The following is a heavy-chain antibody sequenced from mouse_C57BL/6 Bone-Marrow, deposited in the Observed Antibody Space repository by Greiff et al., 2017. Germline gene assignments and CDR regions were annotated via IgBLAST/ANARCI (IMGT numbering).Heavy chain of an antibody. CDR3: ARRAYYSNYWFAY. D-gene: IGHD2-5*01. V-gene: IGHV5-6*01. CDR1: GFTFSSYG. Sequence: EVQVVESGGDLVKPGGSLKLSCAASGFTFSSYGMSWVRQTPDKRLEWVATISSGGSYTYYPDSVNGRFTISRDNAKNTLYLQMSSLKSEDTAMYYCARRAYYSNYWFAYWGQGTLVTVSA. J-gene: IGHJ3*01. CDR2: ISSGGSYT.